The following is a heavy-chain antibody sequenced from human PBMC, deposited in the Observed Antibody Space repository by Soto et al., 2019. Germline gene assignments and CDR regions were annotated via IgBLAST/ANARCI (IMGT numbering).Heavy chain of an antibody. CDR2: ISGTSSTI. J-gene: IGHJ4*02. V-gene: IGHV3-48*01. CDR3: ARDRAEDY. CDR1: GFTFSGYS. Sequence: EVQLVESGGGLVQPGGSLRLSCAASGFTFSGYSLNWVRQAPGKGLEWVSYISGTSSTIYYADSVEGRFTISRDNAKXXXXLQMNSLRAEDTAVYYCARDRAEDYWGQGTL.